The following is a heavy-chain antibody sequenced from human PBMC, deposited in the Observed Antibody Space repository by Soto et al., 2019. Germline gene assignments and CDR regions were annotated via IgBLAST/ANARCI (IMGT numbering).Heavy chain of an antibody. J-gene: IGHJ4*02. CDR2: IIPIFGST. CDR1: GCTFSSYA. Sequence: GASVKVSCKASGCTFSSYAISWVRQAPGQGLEWMGGIIPIFGSTSYAQKFQGRVTMTRDTSTSTVYMELSSLRSEDTAVYYCARVDTAMVPRGYFDYWGQGTLVTVSS. V-gene: IGHV1-69*05. CDR3: ARVDTAMVPRGYFDY. D-gene: IGHD5-18*01.